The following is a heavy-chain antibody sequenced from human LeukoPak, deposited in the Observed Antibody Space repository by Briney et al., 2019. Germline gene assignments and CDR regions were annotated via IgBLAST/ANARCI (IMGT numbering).Heavy chain of an antibody. V-gene: IGHV3-66*01. J-gene: IGHJ4*02. Sequence: GGSLRLSCAASGFTVGNNYMNWVRQAPGKGLEWVSLIFSHGETSYADSVKGRFTISRDNSKNTLYPQMNGLRVEDTAVYYCARDPPAASINTYAWGQGTLVTVSS. CDR3: ARDPPAASINTYA. CDR2: IFSHGET. D-gene: IGHD6-13*01. CDR1: GFTVGNNY.